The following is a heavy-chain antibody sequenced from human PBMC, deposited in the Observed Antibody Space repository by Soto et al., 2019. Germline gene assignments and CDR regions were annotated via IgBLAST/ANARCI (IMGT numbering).Heavy chain of an antibody. Sequence: GGSLRLSCAASGFTFSSYAMSWVRQAPGKGLEWVSAISGSGGSTYYADSVRGRFTISRDNSKNTLELQLASLSAEDTAVYYCAKDGVSGVNPFQYWGKGTLVTVPS. CDR3: AKDGVSGVNPFQY. D-gene: IGHD6-6*01. V-gene: IGHV3-23*01. CDR1: GFTFSSYA. J-gene: IGHJ4*02. CDR2: ISGSGGST.